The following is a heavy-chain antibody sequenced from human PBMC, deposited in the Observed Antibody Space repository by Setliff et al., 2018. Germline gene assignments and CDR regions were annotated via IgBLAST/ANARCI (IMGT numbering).Heavy chain of an antibody. CDR2: IGHSDMP. CDR1: GFSFSSHW. D-gene: IGHD4-17*01. Sequence: GSLRLSCAAFGFSFSSHWMSWVRQAPGKGLEWIAEIGHSDMPHYNPPLKSRVTISADTSKSEFSLRLNSVTAADSAVYYCARHGGWYFDLWGRGTLVTVSS. J-gene: IGHJ2*01. V-gene: IGHV4-34*01. CDR3: ARHGGWYFDL.